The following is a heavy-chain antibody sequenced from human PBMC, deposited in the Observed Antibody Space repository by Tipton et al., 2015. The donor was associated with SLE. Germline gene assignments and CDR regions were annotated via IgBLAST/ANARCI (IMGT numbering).Heavy chain of an antibody. Sequence: LSLTCIVSGGSVSSYYWSWIRQPPGKGLEWVANIKQDGSDKYYVDSVKGRFTISRDNAKNSLYLQMNSLRAEDTAVYYCARVSLYSNSWYHYFDYWGQGTLVTVSS. CDR3: ARVSLYSNSWYHYFDY. J-gene: IGHJ4*02. CDR2: IKQDGSDK. CDR1: GGSVSSYY. V-gene: IGHV3-7*01. D-gene: IGHD6-13*01.